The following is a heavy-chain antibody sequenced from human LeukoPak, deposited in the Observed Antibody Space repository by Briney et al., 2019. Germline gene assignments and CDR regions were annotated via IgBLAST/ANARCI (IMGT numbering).Heavy chain of an antibody. Sequence: SETLSLTCTVSGGSISSYYWSWIRQPPGKGLEWIGYIYYSGSTNYNPSLKSRVTISVDTSKNQFSLKLSSVTAADTAVYYCARGRGYCSGGSCSRRVQNWFDPWGQGTLVTVSS. CDR2: IYYSGST. D-gene: IGHD2-15*01. J-gene: IGHJ5*02. V-gene: IGHV4-59*01. CDR3: ARGRGYCSGGSCSRRVQNWFDP. CDR1: GGSISSYY.